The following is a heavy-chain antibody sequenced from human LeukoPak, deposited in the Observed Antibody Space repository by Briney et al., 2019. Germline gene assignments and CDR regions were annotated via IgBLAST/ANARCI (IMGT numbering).Heavy chain of an antibody. J-gene: IGHJ2*01. CDR3: ARGYAGGYFDL. Sequence: GGSLRLSCAASGFTFSNYWMHWVRQGPGKGLVWVSRINSDGSNTAYADSVKGRFTISRDNAKNTLSLQMNSLRAEDTAVYYCARGYAGGYFDLWGRSTLVTVSS. D-gene: IGHD5-12*01. CDR2: INSDGSNT. V-gene: IGHV3-74*01. CDR1: GFTFSNYW.